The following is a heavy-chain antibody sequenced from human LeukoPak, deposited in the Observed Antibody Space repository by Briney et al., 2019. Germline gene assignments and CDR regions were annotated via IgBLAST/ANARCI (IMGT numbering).Heavy chain of an antibody. D-gene: IGHD3-9*01. J-gene: IGHJ4*02. Sequence: GGSLRLSCAASGFTFSSFAMSWVRQAPGEGLEWVSDTSGSGGSTYYADSVKGRFTISRDNSKNMLYLQMNSLRAEDTAVYYCAKVDDILTGHFDSWGQGTLVTVSS. V-gene: IGHV3-23*01. CDR3: AKVDDILTGHFDS. CDR2: TSGSGGST. CDR1: GFTFSSFA.